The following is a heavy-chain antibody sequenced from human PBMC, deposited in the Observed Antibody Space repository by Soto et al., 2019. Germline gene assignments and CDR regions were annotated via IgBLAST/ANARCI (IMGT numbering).Heavy chain of an antibody. V-gene: IGHV4-59*08. D-gene: IGHD3-10*01. J-gene: IGHJ4*02. CDR2: IHSSGTSGTT. Sequence: SEDLSLTCTVSGDSIRNYYWSWFRQSPGKGLEWIAYIHSSGTSGTTNYNPSLRTRVTISVDTSKNQVYLKVTSVTAADTALYYCARHFPSGTYPLDYWGQGAQVTVS. CDR1: GDSIRNYY. CDR3: ARHFPSGTYPLDY.